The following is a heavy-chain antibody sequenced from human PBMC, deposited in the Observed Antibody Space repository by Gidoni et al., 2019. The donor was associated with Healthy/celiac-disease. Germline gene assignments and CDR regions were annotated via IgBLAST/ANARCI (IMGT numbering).Heavy chain of an antibody. Sequence: QVQLQESGPGLVKPSETLSLTCTVSGGSVSSGSYYWSWIRQPPGKGLEWIGYIYYSGRTNYNPSLKSRVTISVDTSKNQFSLKLSSVTAADTAVYYCARWGGMVYAPNWFDPWGQGTLVTVSS. CDR3: ARWGGMVYAPNWFDP. J-gene: IGHJ5*02. D-gene: IGHD2-8*01. V-gene: IGHV4-61*01. CDR2: IYYSGRT. CDR1: GGSVSSGSYY.